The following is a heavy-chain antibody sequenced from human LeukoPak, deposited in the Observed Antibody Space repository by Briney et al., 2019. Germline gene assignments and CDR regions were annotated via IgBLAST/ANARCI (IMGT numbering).Heavy chain of an antibody. CDR3: ARQGEQWQFDY. CDR1: GSRFTSYW. CDR2: IYPGDSDT. D-gene: IGHD6-19*01. Sequence: GESLQISCKGSGSRFTSYWIGWVRQVPGKGLEWMGIIYPGDSDTRYSPSFQGQVTISADKSISTAYLQWSSLEASDTAMYYCARQGEQWQFDYWGQGTLVTVSS. V-gene: IGHV5-51*01. J-gene: IGHJ4*02.